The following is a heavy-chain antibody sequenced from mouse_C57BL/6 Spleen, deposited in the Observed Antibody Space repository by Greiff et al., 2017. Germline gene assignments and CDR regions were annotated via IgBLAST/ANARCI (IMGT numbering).Heavy chain of an antibody. D-gene: IGHD1-1*01. CDR2: IYPGSGNT. CDR3: ARADYYGSSITGY. CDR1: GYSFPSYY. Sequence: VKLMESGPELVKPGASVKISCKASGYSFPSYYIHWVKQRPGQGLEWIGWIYPGSGNTKYNEKFKGKATLTADTSSSTAYMQLSSLTSEDSAVYYCARADYYGSSITGYWGQGTLVTVSA. V-gene: IGHV1-66*01. J-gene: IGHJ3*01.